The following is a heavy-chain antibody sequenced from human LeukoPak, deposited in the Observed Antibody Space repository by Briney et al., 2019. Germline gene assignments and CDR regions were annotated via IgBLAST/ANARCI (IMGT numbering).Heavy chain of an antibody. V-gene: IGHV4-39*07. CDR1: GGSISSSSYY. J-gene: IGHJ4*02. CDR2: IYYTGST. CDR3: ARDFSFGGGDLAL. Sequence: SETLSLTCTVSGGSISSSSYYWGWIRQPPGKGLEWIGCIYYTGSTYYNPSLKSRVTISVDTSKNQFSLKLSSVTAADTAVYYCARDFSFGGGDLALWGQGTLVTVSS. D-gene: IGHD2-21*02.